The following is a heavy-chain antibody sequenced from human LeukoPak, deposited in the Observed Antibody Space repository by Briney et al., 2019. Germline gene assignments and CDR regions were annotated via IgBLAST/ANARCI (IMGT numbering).Heavy chain of an antibody. J-gene: IGHJ4*02. D-gene: IGHD6-6*01. CDR3: ARGAAARPGTRSFGYYFDY. CDR1: GDSVSSNSAA. CDR2: TYYRSKWYN. Sequence: SQTLSLTCAISGDSVSSNSAAWNWIRQSPSRGLEWLGRTYYRSKWYNDYAVSVKSRITINPDTSKNQFSLQLNSVTPGDTAVYYCARGAAARPGTRSFGYYFDYWGQGTLVTVSS. V-gene: IGHV6-1*01.